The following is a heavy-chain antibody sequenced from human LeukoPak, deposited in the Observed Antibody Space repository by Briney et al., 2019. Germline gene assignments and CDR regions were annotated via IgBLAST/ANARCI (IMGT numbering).Heavy chain of an antibody. CDR2: ISSSSSYI. D-gene: IGHD3-3*01. V-gene: IGHV3-21*04. CDR3: ARDGRITIFGVVIISPFDC. J-gene: IGHJ4*02. Sequence: GGSLRLSCAPSGFTFSIYSMHCVRDAPGKGVECVSSISSSSSYIYYADSEKGRFSISRDNAKNSLYRQMNSLRAEDKALYDCARDGRITIFGVVIISPFDCWGQGTMVTVSS. CDR1: GFTFSIYS.